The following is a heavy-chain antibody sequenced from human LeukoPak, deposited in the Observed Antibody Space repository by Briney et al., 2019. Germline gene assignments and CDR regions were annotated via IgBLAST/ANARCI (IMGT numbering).Heavy chain of an antibody. CDR2: IYYSGST. CDR1: GGSFSTYY. CDR3: ARFEHRIGGYLNYFDY. J-gene: IGHJ4*02. D-gene: IGHD5-12*01. V-gene: IGHV4-59*01. Sequence: SETLSLTCAVYGGSFSTYYRNWIRQPPGKGLEWIGYIYYSGSTNYNPSLQSRVTMSVDTSKNQFSLKLSSVTAADTAVYYCARFEHRIGGYLNYFDYWGQGTLVTVSS.